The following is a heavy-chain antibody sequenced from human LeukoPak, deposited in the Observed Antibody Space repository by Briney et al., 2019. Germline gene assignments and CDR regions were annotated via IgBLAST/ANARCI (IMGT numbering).Heavy chain of an antibody. D-gene: IGHD2-2*01. CDR2: ISGSGGST. V-gene: IGHV3-23*01. Sequence: GGSLRLSCAASGFTFSSYAMSWVRQAPGKGLEWVSAISGSGGSTCYADSVKGRFTISRDNSKNTLYLQMNSLRAEDTAVYYCAKSGLYCSSTSCQPGYFQHWGQGTLVTVSS. CDR1: GFTFSSYA. CDR3: AKSGLYCSSTSCQPGYFQH. J-gene: IGHJ1*01.